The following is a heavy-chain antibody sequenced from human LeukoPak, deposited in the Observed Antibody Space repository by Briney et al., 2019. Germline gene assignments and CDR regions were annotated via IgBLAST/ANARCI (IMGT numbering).Heavy chain of an antibody. Sequence: PSETLSLTCTVSGGSISSSPYYWGWIRQPPGKGLEWIGSIYYSGSTYYNPSLKSRVTISVDTSKKQFSLKLSSVTAADTAVYYCARTRYYYNSRSYGAPYYFDYWGQGALVTVSS. CDR3: ARTRYYYNSRSYGAPYYFDY. V-gene: IGHV4-39*01. CDR1: GGSISSSPYY. CDR2: IYYSGST. D-gene: IGHD3-10*01. J-gene: IGHJ4*02.